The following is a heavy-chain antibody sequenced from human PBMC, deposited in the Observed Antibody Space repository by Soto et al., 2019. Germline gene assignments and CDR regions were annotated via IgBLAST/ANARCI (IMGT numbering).Heavy chain of an antibody. CDR3: ARARLARGYYYYFGMDV. D-gene: IGHD5-12*01. Sequence: SETLSLTCTVSGGSISGDGYYWTWIRQHPGKGLDWIGNIYYTGSTSYNPSLKSRVTISVDTSNNQFSLKLSSVTAADTAVYYCARARLARGYYYYFGMDVRGQGTTVTVSS. CDR2: IYYTGST. J-gene: IGHJ6*02. V-gene: IGHV4-31*03. CDR1: GGSISGDGYY.